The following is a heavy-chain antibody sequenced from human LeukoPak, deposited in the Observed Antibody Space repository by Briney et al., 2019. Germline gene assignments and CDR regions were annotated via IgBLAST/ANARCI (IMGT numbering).Heavy chain of an antibody. CDR2: ISYDGSNK. CDR1: GFTFSSYA. CDR3: ARDHGYSGYGRYMDV. D-gene: IGHD5-12*01. Sequence: GRSLRLSCAASGFTFSSYAMHWVRQAPGKGLEWVAVISYDGSNKYYADSVKGRFTISRDNSKNTLYLQMNSLRAEDTAVYYCARDHGYSGYGRYMDVWGKGTTVTVSS. V-gene: IGHV3-30*04. J-gene: IGHJ6*03.